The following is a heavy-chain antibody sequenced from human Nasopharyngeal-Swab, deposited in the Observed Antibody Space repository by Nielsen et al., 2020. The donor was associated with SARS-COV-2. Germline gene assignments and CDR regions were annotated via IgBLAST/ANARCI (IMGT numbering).Heavy chain of an antibody. CDR1: GYTFTSYA. D-gene: IGHD3-3*02. V-gene: IGHV1-3*01. CDR2: INAGNGNP. CDR3: ARLAPLKFYYYYMDV. Sequence: ASVKVSCKASGYTFTSYAMHWVRQAPGQGLEWMGWINAGNGNPKYSQKFQGRVTITRDTSASTAYMELSSLRSEDTAVYYCARLAPLKFYYYYMDVWGKGTTVTVSS. J-gene: IGHJ6*03.